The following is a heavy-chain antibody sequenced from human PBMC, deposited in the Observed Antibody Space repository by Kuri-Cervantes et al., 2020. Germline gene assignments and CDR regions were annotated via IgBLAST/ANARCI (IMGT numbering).Heavy chain of an antibody. CDR3: TRDLTGARTVEAFDV. CDR2: IKSKTDGGTT. D-gene: IGHD1-26*01. J-gene: IGHJ3*01. V-gene: IGHV3-15*01. CDR1: GFTFSNAW. Sequence: GESLKISCAASGFTFSNAWMSWVRQAPGKGLEWVGRIKSKTDGGTTDYAAPVKGRFTISRDDSKSITYLRMNSLKTEDTAMYYCTRDLTGARTVEAFDVWGQGTMVTVSS.